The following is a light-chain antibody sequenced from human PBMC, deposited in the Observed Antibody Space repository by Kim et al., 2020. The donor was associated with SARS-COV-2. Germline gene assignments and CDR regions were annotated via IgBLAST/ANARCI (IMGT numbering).Light chain of an antibody. CDR1: QIISNF. CDR2: AAS. Sequence: DIQMTQSPSSLSASVGDSVTITCRASQIISNFLNWYQQTPGKAPKLLIYAASNVQSGVPSRFSGSGSGTDFTLTISSLQPEDFATYYCQQSHSVPITFVQGTRLEIK. V-gene: IGKV1-39*01. J-gene: IGKJ5*01. CDR3: QQSHSVPIT.